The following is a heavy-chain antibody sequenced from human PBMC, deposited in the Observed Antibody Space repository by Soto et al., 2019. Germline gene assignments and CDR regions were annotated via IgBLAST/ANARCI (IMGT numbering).Heavy chain of an antibody. CDR3: ARVWGGAFDF. V-gene: IGHV4-59*01. J-gene: IGHJ3*01. CDR2: IYYSGST. Sequence: PSETLSLTCTVSGGSISSYYWSWIRQPPGKGLEWIGYIYYSGSTIYNPSLKSRVTISVDTSKNQFSLKLSSVTAADTAVYYCARVWGGAFDFWGQGTMVTVSS. D-gene: IGHD3-10*01. CDR1: GGSISSYY.